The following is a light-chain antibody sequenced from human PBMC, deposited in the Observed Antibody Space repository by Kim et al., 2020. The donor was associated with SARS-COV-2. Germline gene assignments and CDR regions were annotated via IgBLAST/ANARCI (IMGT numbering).Light chain of an antibody. J-gene: IGKJ2*01. Sequence: DIVMTQSPLSLPVTPGEPASISCRSSQSLLHSNGYTYLDWYLQKPGQSPQLLIYLGSNRASGVPDRFGGSGSGSDFTLKISRVEAEDVGVYYCMQALQTPYTCGQGTKLEI. CDR1: QSLLHSNGYTY. CDR3: MQALQTPYT. V-gene: IGKV2-28*01. CDR2: LGS.